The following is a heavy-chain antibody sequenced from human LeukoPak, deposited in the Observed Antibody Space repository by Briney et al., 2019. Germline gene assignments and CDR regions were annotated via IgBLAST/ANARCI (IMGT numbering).Heavy chain of an antibody. CDR2: IKQDGSEK. J-gene: IGHJ4*02. Sequence: PGGSLRLSCAASGFMFSSYWMSWVRQAPGKGLEWVANIKQDGSEKYYVDSVKGRFTISRDNAKNSLYLQMNSLRVEDTAVYYCARARSLDYWGQGTLVTVSS. CDR3: ARARSLDY. CDR1: GFMFSSYW. V-gene: IGHV3-7*04.